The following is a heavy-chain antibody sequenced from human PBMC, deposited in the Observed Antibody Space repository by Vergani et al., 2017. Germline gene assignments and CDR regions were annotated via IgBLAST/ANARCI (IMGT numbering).Heavy chain of an antibody. CDR1: DFSITSGDY. V-gene: IGHV4-38-2*02. CDR3: GSLNGSLREN. J-gene: IGHJ4*02. CDR2: IYHSGRT. Sequence: QVQLQESGPGLVKPSETLSLICTVSDFSITSGDYWGWIRRPPGKGLEWIGTIYHSGRTYYNPSLRSRLTISVDTSKNQFSLTLRSGTAADTAVSHCGSLNGSLRENWGKGTLVTVSS. D-gene: IGHD1-26*01.